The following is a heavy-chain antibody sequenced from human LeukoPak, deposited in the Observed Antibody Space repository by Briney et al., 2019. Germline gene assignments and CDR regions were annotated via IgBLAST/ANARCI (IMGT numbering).Heavy chain of an antibody. Sequence: GGSLRLSCAASGFTFSSYAMAWVRQAPGRGLEWVSGISGSGGSTYYADSVKGRLTISRDNSKNTLYLQMNSLRAEDTAVYYCARDRYSGYDFTGYYFDYWGQGTLVTVSS. J-gene: IGHJ4*02. CDR3: ARDRYSGYDFTGYYFDY. V-gene: IGHV3-23*01. CDR2: ISGSGGST. D-gene: IGHD5-12*01. CDR1: GFTFSSYA.